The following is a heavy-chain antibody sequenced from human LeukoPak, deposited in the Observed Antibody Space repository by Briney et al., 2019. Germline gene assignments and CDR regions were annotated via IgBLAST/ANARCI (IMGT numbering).Heavy chain of an antibody. J-gene: IGHJ5*02. D-gene: IGHD3-3*01. CDR2: FDPEDGET. Sequence: ASVKVSCKVSGYTLTELSMHWVRQAPGKGLEWMGGFDPEDGETIYAQKFQGGVTMTEDTSTDTAYMELSSLRSEDTAVYYCATAPNLEWLLYGLWFDPWGQGTLVTVSS. CDR1: GYTLTELS. CDR3: ATAPNLEWLLYGLWFDP. V-gene: IGHV1-24*01.